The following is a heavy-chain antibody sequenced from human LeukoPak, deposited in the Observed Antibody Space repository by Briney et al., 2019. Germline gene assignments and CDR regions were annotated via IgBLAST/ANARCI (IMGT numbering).Heavy chain of an antibody. CDR1: GGSIFNYY. CDR3: ARRVYYDTSGYHPTAGYFDL. D-gene: IGHD3-22*01. CDR2: VYANGIT. Sequence: SETLSLTCTVSGGSIFNYYWHWIRQSPGKGLEWVGYVYANGITAYNPSLRSRGSMSIDTSRSQFSLRLTSVTAADAATYYCARRVYYDTSGYHPTAGYFDLWGRGTLVSVSS. V-gene: IGHV4-4*08. J-gene: IGHJ2*01.